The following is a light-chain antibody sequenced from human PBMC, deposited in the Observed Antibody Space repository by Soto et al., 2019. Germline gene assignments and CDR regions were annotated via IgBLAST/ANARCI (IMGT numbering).Light chain of an antibody. CDR2: DAS. V-gene: IGKV3D-15*01. Sequence: EIVMTQSPVTLSLSPGERATLSSRASQSISSNLAWYQQKRGQAPRLLIYDASNRATGIPARFSGSGSGTDFTLTISSLQAEDVAVYYCQQYYSTFTFGPGTKVDIK. J-gene: IGKJ3*01. CDR1: QSISSN. CDR3: QQYYSTFT.